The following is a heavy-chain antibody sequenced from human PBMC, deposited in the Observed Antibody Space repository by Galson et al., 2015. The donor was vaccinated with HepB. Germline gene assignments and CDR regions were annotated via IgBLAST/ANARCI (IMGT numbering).Heavy chain of an antibody. CDR2: IRGGADGR. J-gene: IGHJ4*02. D-gene: IGHD3-3*01. CDR1: GFTFHHYA. Sequence: PLRLPSANSGFTFHHYAMSRVRPAPGQGLEWVSAIRGGADGRYHADSLKGRFTIPRDNSHNILYLQMSSLRAEDTAVYYCAKEAIPNKDIWCGYQDWGQGTLVTVSS. CDR3: AKEAIPNKDIWCGYQD. V-gene: IGHV3-23*01.